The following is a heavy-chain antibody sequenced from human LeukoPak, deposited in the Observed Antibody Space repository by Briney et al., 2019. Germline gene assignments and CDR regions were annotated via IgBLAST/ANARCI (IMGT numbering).Heavy chain of an antibody. Sequence: SETLSLTCNVSGVSISSGGLYWSWLRQHPGQGLEWIGYRSYNGKTYYASALKSRVIISVDTSKNQFSLNLGSVTAADTAVYYCARERLRPEDYYYYYYMDVWGKGTTVTVSS. V-gene: IGHV4-31*03. J-gene: IGHJ6*03. CDR2: RSYNGKT. CDR3: ARERLRPEDYYYYYYMDV. D-gene: IGHD5-12*01. CDR1: GVSISSGGLY.